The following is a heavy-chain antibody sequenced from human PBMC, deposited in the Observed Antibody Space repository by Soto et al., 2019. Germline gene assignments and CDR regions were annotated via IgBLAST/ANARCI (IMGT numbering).Heavy chain of an antibody. D-gene: IGHD1-26*01. V-gene: IGHV1-18*01. Sequence: QVQLVQSGAEVKKPGASVKVSCKASGYTFTSYGISWVRQAPGQGLEWMGWISGYNGNTKYAQKLQGRVTMTTDTSTSTDYMELMSLRSDDTAVYYCARDLGGQIVDYWGQGTLVTVSS. J-gene: IGHJ4*02. CDR3: ARDLGGQIVDY. CDR1: GYTFTSYG. CDR2: ISGYNGNT.